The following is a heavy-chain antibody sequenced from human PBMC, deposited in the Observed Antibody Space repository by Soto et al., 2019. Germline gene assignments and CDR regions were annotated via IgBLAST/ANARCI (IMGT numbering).Heavy chain of an antibody. V-gene: IGHV5-51*01. J-gene: IGHJ3*02. CDR2: IYPGDSDT. D-gene: IGHD3-22*01. CDR3: AKQDDRGALEI. Sequence: PGESLKISCKISGKAFTSFWVVWVRQMPGRGLERMGNIYPGDSDTRYTPPFQGQVTISADKSTNTAYLQWHSLQASDTALYYCAKQDDRGALEIWGQGTKVTVSS. CDR1: GKAFTSFW.